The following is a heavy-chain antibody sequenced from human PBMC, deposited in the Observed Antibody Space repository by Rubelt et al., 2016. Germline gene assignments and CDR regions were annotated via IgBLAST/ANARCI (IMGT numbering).Heavy chain of an antibody. J-gene: IGHJ5*02. D-gene: IGHD4-23*01. Sequence: EVQLVQSGAEVKKPGESLRISCKGPGYSFTSYWISWVRQMPGKGLEWMGRIDPSDSYTNYSPSFHGNSTISADKSISTAYRQWSSLKASDTAMYYCARHAGDGGNSEDWFDPWGQGTLVTVSS. CDR1: GYSFTSYW. CDR3: ARHAGDGGNSEDWFDP. V-gene: IGHV5-10-1*01. CDR2: IDPSDSYT.